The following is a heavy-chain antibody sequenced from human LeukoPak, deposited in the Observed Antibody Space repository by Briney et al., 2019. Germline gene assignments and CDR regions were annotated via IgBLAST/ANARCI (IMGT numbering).Heavy chain of an antibody. CDR3: ARDPATYSYDSSGVWDAFDI. Sequence: PSETLSLTCTVSGYPISSGYYWGWIRQPPGKELEWIGSIYHSGSTSYNPSLKSRVTISVDTSKNQFSLRLSSVTAADTAVYYCARDPATYSYDSSGVWDAFDIWGRGTMVTVSS. D-gene: IGHD3-22*01. CDR1: GYPISSGYY. V-gene: IGHV4-38-2*02. CDR2: IYHSGST. J-gene: IGHJ3*02.